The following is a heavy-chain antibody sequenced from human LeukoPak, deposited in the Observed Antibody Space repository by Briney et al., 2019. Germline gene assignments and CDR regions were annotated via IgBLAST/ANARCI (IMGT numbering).Heavy chain of an antibody. J-gene: IGHJ6*02. V-gene: IGHV5-51*01. CDR3: ARGAYGSGSSNNYYGMDV. CDR1: GYSFGNRW. Sequence: GESLKISCKGSGYSFGNRWIGWVRQMPGKGLEWMGIIYPDDSDTIYSPSFEGQVTISADKSISTAYLQWSSLKASDTAMYYCARGAYGSGSSNNYYGMDVWGQGTTVTVSS. D-gene: IGHD3-10*01. CDR2: IYPDDSDT.